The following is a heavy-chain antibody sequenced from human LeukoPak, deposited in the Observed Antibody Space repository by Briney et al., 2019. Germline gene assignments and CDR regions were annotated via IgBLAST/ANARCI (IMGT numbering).Heavy chain of an antibody. V-gene: IGHV3-30-3*01. CDR2: ISYDGGNR. D-gene: IGHD4-23*01. Sequence: GRSLRLSCAASGFSLSALAFHWVRQAPGKGLEWVAFISYDGGNRYYADSVKGRFTISRDNSKNTLYLQMNSLRAEDTALYYCARDFWATVVTAGPDYWGQGTLVTVSS. CDR1: GFSLSALA. J-gene: IGHJ4*02. CDR3: ARDFWATVVTAGPDY.